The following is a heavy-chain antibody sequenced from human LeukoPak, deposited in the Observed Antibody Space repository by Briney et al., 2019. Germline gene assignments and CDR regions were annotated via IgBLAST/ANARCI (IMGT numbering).Heavy chain of an antibody. J-gene: IGHJ4*02. Sequence: SETLSLTCTVSGGSIRSHYWSWIRQPPGKGLEWIGYIYYSVSTNYNPSLKSRVTISVDTSKNQFSLKLSSVTAADTAVYYCARDRGDYDSSGYYGYFDYWGQGALVTVSS. V-gene: IGHV4-59*11. CDR2: IYYSVST. CDR3: ARDRGDYDSSGYYGYFDY. D-gene: IGHD3-22*01. CDR1: GGSIRSHY.